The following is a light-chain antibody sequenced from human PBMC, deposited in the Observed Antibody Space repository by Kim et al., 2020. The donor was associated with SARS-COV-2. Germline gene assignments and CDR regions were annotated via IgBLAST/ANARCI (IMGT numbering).Light chain of an antibody. J-gene: IGKJ2*01. CDR3: QQYFSYST. CDR2: QAS. CDR1: QSISSV. V-gene: IGKV1-5*03. Sequence: LSASVGDRITITCRASQSISSVLAWYQQKPGKVPKLLVYQASTLQSGVPSRFTGSGSGTEFTLTINSLQPDDFATYYCQQYFSYSTFGQGTKLEI.